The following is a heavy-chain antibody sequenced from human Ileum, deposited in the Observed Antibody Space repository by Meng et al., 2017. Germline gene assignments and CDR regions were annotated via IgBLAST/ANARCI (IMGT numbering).Heavy chain of an antibody. V-gene: IGHV4-4*03. Sequence: EPGPGLVPPPEPLSLTCAVSSGSIKCNNWWPWIRQPPGQGLEWIGEVYHSGSTHYNPPLQSRVTISIDNSKNRFSLSLNSVTAADTAIYYCARANYVRYFDLWGRGTLVTVSS. CDR1: SGSIKCNNW. CDR2: VYHSGST. CDR3: ARANYVRYFDL. J-gene: IGHJ2*01. D-gene: IGHD3-10*02.